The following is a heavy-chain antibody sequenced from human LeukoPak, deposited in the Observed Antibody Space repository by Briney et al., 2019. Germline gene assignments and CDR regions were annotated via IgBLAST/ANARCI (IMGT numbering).Heavy chain of an antibody. Sequence: SETLSLTCAVYGGSFSGYYWSWIRQPPGKGLEWIGEINHSGSTNYNPSLKSRVTISVDTSKNQFSLKLSSVTAADTAVYYCARGTGYCSGGSCPYSSWGQGTLVTVSS. V-gene: IGHV4-34*01. CDR3: ARGTGYCSGGSCPYSS. D-gene: IGHD2-15*01. CDR2: INHSGST. J-gene: IGHJ4*02. CDR1: GGSFSGYY.